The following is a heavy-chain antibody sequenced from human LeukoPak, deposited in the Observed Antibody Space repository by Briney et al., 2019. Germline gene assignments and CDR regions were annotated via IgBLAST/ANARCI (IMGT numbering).Heavy chain of an antibody. CDR1: GYTFTSYY. Sequence: ASVKVSCKASGYTFTSYYMHWVRQAPGQGLEWMGIINPSGGSTSYAQKFQGRVTMTRDTSTSTVYMELSRLRSDDTAVYYCAKDIGSYYDYWGQGILVTVSS. CDR2: INPSGGST. V-gene: IGHV1-46*01. D-gene: IGHD3-10*01. J-gene: IGHJ4*02. CDR3: AKDIGSYYDY.